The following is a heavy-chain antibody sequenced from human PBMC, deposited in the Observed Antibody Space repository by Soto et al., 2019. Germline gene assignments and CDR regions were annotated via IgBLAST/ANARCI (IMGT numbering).Heavy chain of an antibody. Sequence: ASVKVSCKASGYTFTSYSISWVRQATGQGLEWMGWINVYNGNTKYAQKFQGRVTMTTDTSTSTVYMELRSRSSDETAGFYCAGAGVAVNYESYGSWRQRTMVSVSS. J-gene: IGHJ4*03. CDR1: GYTFTSYS. V-gene: IGHV1-18*01. CDR2: INVYNGNT. D-gene: IGHD5-18*01. CDR3: AGAGVAVNYESYGS.